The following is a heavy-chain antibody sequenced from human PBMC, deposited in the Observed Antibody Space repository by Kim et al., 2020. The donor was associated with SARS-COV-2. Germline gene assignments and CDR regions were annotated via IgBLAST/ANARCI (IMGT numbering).Heavy chain of an antibody. J-gene: IGHJ4*02. Sequence: GGSLRLSCAASGFIVSNKYMSWVRQAPGKGLEWVSVIYSGGSTYYADAVKGRFTISRDSSKNTLYLQMNTLRTEDTAMYYCAGRRDAPCSADCYAFDYWGQGALVTVS. CDR1: GFIVSNKY. V-gene: IGHV3-53*01. D-gene: IGHD2-21*02. CDR3: AGRRDAPCSADCYAFDY. CDR2: IYSGGST.